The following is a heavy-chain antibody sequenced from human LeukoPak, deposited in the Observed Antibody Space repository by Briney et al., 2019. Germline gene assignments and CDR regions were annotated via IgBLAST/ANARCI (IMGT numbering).Heavy chain of an antibody. CDR3: ARHFLGELPDMDV. D-gene: IGHD1-26*01. Sequence: GESLQISCKGSGYSFTSYWISWVRQMPGKGLEWMGRIDPSDSYTKYSPSFQGHVTISGDESISTAYLQWSSLKASDTAMYCCARHFLGELPDMDVWGQGTTVTVSS. V-gene: IGHV5-10-1*01. J-gene: IGHJ6*02. CDR1: GYSFTSYW. CDR2: IDPSDSYT.